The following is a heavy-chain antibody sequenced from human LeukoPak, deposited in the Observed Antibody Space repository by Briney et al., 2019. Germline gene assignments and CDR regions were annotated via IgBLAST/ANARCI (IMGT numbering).Heavy chain of an antibody. V-gene: IGHV4-59*01. CDR3: ARTGSGRDYYGMDV. CDR2: ISYTGST. CDR1: GASITSFY. D-gene: IGHD5-12*01. Sequence: PSETLSLTCAVSGASITSFYWSWIRQPPGKGLEWIGFISYTGSTNYNPSLKNRVTISIDTSKNHFSLNLTAVTAADTAIYYCARTGSGRDYYGMDVWGQGTSDTVSS. J-gene: IGHJ6*02.